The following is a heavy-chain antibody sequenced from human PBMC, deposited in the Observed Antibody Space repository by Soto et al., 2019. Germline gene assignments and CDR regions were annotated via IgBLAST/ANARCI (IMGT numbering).Heavy chain of an antibody. J-gene: IGHJ4*02. CDR3: ARDGYYYDSSGYQRVYYFDY. V-gene: IGHV4-59*01. CDR1: GGSISSYY. Sequence: SETLSLTCTVSGGSISSYYWSWIRQPPGKGLEWIGYIYYSGSTNYNSSFKSRVTISVDTSKNQFSLKLSFVTAADTAVYYCARDGYYYDSSGYQRVYYFDYWGQGTLVTVSS. CDR2: IYYSGST. D-gene: IGHD3-22*01.